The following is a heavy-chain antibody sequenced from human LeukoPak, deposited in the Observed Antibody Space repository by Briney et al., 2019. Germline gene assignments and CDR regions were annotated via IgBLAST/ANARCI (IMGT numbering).Heavy chain of an antibody. CDR2: INSDGSST. CDR1: GFTFSRHW. D-gene: IGHD3-10*01. Sequence: PGGSLRLSCAASGFTFSRHWMHWVRQAPGKGLVWVSRINSDGSSTSYADSVKGRFTISTDNAKSMLYLQMNSLRAEDTAVYCCAREYGSGSYDYWGQGTLVTVSS. V-gene: IGHV3-74*01. J-gene: IGHJ4*02. CDR3: AREYGSGSYDY.